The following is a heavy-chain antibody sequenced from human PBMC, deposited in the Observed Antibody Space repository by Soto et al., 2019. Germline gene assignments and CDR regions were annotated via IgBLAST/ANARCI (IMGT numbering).Heavy chain of an antibody. V-gene: IGHV3-21*01. CDR3: ARGVYYYDSSGWGY. D-gene: IGHD3-22*01. Sequence: EVQLVESGGGLVKPGGSLRLSCAASGFTFSSYSMNWVRQAPGKGLEWVSSISSSSSYIYYADSVKGRFTISRDNAXNSLYLQMNSLRAEDTAVYYCARGVYYYDSSGWGYWGQGTLVTVSS. J-gene: IGHJ4*02. CDR1: GFTFSSYS. CDR2: ISSSSSYI.